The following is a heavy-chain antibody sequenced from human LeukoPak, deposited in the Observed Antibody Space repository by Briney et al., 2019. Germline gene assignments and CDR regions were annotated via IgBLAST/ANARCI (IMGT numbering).Heavy chain of an antibody. D-gene: IGHD6-19*01. V-gene: IGHV3-43*02. CDR2: ISGDGGST. CDR1: GFIFENSA. Sequence: GGSLRLSCAAPGFIFENSAIRFVRQAPGKGLEWVSLISGDGGSTFYADSVRGRFTISRDNTRKSLSLQMSSLRSEDTALYYCARESETSGWYDYWGQGTLVTVSS. J-gene: IGHJ4*02. CDR3: ARESETSGWYDY.